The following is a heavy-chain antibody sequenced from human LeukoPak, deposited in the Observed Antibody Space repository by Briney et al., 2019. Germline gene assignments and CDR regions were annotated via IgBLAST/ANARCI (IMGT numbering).Heavy chain of an antibody. J-gene: IGHJ4*02. V-gene: IGHV3-7*05. CDR1: GFIFSSYW. D-gene: IGHD6-19*01. CDR2: IKEDGREK. Sequence: GGSLRLSCAASGFIFSSYWMSWVRQAPGKGLEWVANIKEDGREKYYVDSVKGRFTISTDNAKNSLYLQMNSLRAEDTAVYYCARDSSGWSDLDYWGQGTLVTVSS. CDR3: ARDSSGWSDLDY.